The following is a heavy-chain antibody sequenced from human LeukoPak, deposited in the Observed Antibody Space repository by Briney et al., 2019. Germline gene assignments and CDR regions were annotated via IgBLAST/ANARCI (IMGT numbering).Heavy chain of an antibody. CDR2: IYYSGST. Sequence: SETLSLTCTVSGGSISSYYWSWIRQPPGKGLEWLGYIYYSGSTNYNPSLKSRVTISVDTSKNQFSLKLSSVTAADTAVYYCARVDPDSSSTLEVFDYWGQGTLVIVSS. D-gene: IGHD6-6*01. V-gene: IGHV4-59*01. CDR1: GGSISSYY. J-gene: IGHJ4*02. CDR3: ARVDPDSSSTLEVFDY.